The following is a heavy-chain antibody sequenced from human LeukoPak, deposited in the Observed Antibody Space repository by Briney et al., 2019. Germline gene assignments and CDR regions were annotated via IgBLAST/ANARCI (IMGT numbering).Heavy chain of an antibody. V-gene: IGHV3-9*01. CDR2: ISWNSGSI. CDR3: AKAARYFDWFTANFDY. Sequence: GGSLRLSCEASGLTLDNYAMHWVRHAPGKGMEWVSGISWNSGSIGYADSVKGRFTISRDNAKNSLYLQMNSLRAEDTALYYCAKAARYFDWFTANFDYWGQGTLVTVSS. J-gene: IGHJ4*02. D-gene: IGHD3-9*01. CDR1: GLTLDNYA.